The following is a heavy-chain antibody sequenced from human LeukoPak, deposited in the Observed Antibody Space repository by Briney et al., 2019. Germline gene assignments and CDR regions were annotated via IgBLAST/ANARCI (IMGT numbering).Heavy chain of an antibody. CDR1: GFTFSSYW. Sequence: PGGSLRLSCAASGFTFSSYWMSWVRQAPGKGLEWVANIKQDGSEKYYVDSVKGRFTISRDNSKNTLYLQMNSLRAEDTAVYYCAKDVITGKFGDGYNYPNWFDPWGQGTLVTVSS. V-gene: IGHV3-7*01. CDR2: IKQDGSEK. CDR3: AKDVITGKFGDGYNYPNWFDP. D-gene: IGHD5-24*01. J-gene: IGHJ5*02.